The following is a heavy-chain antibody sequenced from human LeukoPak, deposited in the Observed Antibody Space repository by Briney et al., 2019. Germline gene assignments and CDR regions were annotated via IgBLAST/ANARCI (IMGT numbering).Heavy chain of an antibody. J-gene: IGHJ3*02. CDR2: IYTSGST. V-gene: IGHV4-61*02. Sequence: SETLSLTCTVSGGSISSGSYYWSWIRQPAGKGLEWIGRIYTSGSTNYNPSLKSRVTISVDTSKNQFSLKLSSVTAADTAVYHCATVDTAMPLDAFDIWGQGTMVTVSS. CDR1: GGSISSGSYY. CDR3: ATVDTAMPLDAFDI. D-gene: IGHD5-18*01.